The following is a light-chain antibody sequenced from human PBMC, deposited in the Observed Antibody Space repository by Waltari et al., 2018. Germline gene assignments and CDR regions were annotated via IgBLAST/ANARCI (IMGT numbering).Light chain of an antibody. CDR2: KAS. Sequence: DVQMTQSPSSLSASVGDRITLTCRARQTINALLASYQQKPGKPPRLLIQKASILESGVPSRFSGSGSGTEFTLTISSLQPDDFATYYCQQCNTFSFNFGPGTTVVI. V-gene: IGKV1-5*03. CDR3: QQCNTFSFN. J-gene: IGKJ3*01. CDR1: QTINAL.